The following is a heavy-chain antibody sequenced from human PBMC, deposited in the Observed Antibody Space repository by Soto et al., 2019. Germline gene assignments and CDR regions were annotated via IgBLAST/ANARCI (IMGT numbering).Heavy chain of an antibody. V-gene: IGHV3-7*01. Sequence: GGSLRLSCAGSGFTFGDSYMSWIRQAPGKGLEWVANIKQDGSEKYYVDSVKGRFTISRDNAKNSLYLQMNSLRAEDTAVYYCARETIRANDAFDIWGQGTMVTVSS. J-gene: IGHJ3*02. CDR2: IKQDGSEK. CDR1: GFTFGDSY. CDR3: ARETIRANDAFDI. D-gene: IGHD1-20*01.